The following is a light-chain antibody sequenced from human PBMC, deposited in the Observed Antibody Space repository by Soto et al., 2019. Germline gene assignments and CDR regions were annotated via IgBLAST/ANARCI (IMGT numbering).Light chain of an antibody. V-gene: IGKV3-20*01. J-gene: IGKJ2*01. Sequence: EIVLTQSPGTLSLSPGEKATLSCRASQSVSSTYLAWYQQKPGQAPRLLIYGASSRDTGIPDRFSGSGSGTDFTLTISSLEPEDFAVYYCQQYGGSPRYTFGQGTKLEIK. CDR2: GAS. CDR1: QSVSSTY. CDR3: QQYGGSPRYT.